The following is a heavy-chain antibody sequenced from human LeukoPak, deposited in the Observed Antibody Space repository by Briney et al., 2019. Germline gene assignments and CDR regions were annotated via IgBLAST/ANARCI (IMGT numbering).Heavy chain of an antibody. CDR2: IYYSGST. J-gene: IGHJ4*02. Sequence: PSQTLSLTCTVSGGSISSGGYYWSWIRQHPGKGLEWIGYIYYSGSTYYNPSLKSRVTISVDTSKNQFSLKLSSVTAADTAVYYCARTGYCSGGSCYPFDYWGQGTLVTVSS. CDR3: ARTGYCSGGSCYPFDY. CDR1: GGSISSGGYY. V-gene: IGHV4-31*03. D-gene: IGHD2-15*01.